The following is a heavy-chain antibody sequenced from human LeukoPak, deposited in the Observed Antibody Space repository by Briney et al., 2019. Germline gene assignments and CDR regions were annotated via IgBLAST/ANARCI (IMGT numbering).Heavy chain of an antibody. CDR2: IYNGVNT. Sequence: SETLSLTRTVSGASVSSASYWTWIRQPPGKGVEWIAHIYNGVNTNYNPSLKSRVTISVDTSKNQFSLRLNSVTAADTAVYYCARSRAFNSGAFDPWGQGSLVTVSS. V-gene: IGHV4-61*01. CDR3: ARSRAFNSGAFDP. D-gene: IGHD1-26*01. J-gene: IGHJ5*02. CDR1: GASVSSASY.